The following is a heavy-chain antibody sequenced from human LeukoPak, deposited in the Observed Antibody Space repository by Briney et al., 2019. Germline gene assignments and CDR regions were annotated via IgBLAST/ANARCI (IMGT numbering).Heavy chain of an antibody. CDR2: ISSTGSTI. Sequence: GGSLRLSCAASGFTFSSYEMNWVRQAPGKGLEWVSYISSTGSTIYYADSVKGRFTISRDNTKNSLYLQMNSLRADNTAVYYCARDGAQTYWGQGTLVTVST. D-gene: IGHD3-16*01. CDR1: GFTFSSYE. J-gene: IGHJ4*02. CDR3: ARDGAQTY. V-gene: IGHV3-48*03.